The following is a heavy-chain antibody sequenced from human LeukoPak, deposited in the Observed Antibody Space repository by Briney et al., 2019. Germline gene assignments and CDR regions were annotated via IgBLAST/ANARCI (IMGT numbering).Heavy chain of an antibody. D-gene: IGHD6-13*01. J-gene: IGHJ5*02. CDR2: INPNSGGT. CDR1: GYTFTDYY. CDR3: ARGRSSSWYNWFDP. Sequence: GASVKVSCKASGYTFTDYYINWVRQAPGQGLEWMGWINPNSGGTNYALKFQGRVTMTRDTSIRTAYMELSRLRSDDTAVYYCARGRSSSWYNWFDPWGQGTPVTVSS. V-gene: IGHV1-2*02.